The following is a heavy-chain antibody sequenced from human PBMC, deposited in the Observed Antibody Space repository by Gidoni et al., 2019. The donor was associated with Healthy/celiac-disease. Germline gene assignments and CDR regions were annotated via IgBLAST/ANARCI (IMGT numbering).Heavy chain of an antibody. CDR3: ARDRGYSYNSNSYYYYYGMDV. D-gene: IGHD5-18*01. Sequence: EVQLVDSGGGLIQPGVCLRLPCAASSFTVSCNDVGRVRQAPGRGLEWVSVIYGGGSTYYADSVKDRFTISRDNSTNTLYLQMNSLRAEDTAVYYCARDRGYSYNSNSYYYYYGMDVWGQGTTVTVSS. J-gene: IGHJ6*02. CDR1: SFTVSCND. V-gene: IGHV3-53*01. CDR2: IYGGGST.